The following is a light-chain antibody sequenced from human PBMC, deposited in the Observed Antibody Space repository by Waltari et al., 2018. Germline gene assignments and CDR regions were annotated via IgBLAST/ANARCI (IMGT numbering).Light chain of an antibody. Sequence: DIQMTQSPSSLSASVGDRVTITCRASQSISTYLNWYQQKPGKAPKLLIYAASSLQSGVPSRFSGSGSRTDLTLTINSLQPEDFATYYCQQSYSTPWTFGQGTKVEIK. CDR2: AAS. CDR1: QSISTY. J-gene: IGKJ1*01. V-gene: IGKV1-39*01. CDR3: QQSYSTPWT.